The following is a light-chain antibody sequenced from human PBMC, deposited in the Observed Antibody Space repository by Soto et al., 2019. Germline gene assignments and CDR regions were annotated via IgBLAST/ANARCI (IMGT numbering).Light chain of an antibody. CDR1: QGIGDY. CDR3: QKYDSAPST. V-gene: IGKV1-27*01. Sequence: DIQMSQSPSSLSASVGDRVTITCRASQGIGDYLAWYQQRPGKVPHLLIYAASRLQSGVPSRFSGSRSGTDFTFTISSLQSEDVASYYCQKYDSAPSTFGGGTKVEI. CDR2: AAS. J-gene: IGKJ4*01.